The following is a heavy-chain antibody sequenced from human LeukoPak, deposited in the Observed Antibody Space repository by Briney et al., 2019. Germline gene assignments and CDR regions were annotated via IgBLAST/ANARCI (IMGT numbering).Heavy chain of an antibody. Sequence: ASVKVSCKASGYTFTSYGISWVRQAPGQGLEWMGWISAYNGNTNYAQKLQGRVTMTTDTSTSTAYMELRSLRSDDTAVYYCARDKPDSSGYYLRAFHIWGQGTMVTVSS. J-gene: IGHJ3*02. CDR2: ISAYNGNT. D-gene: IGHD3-22*01. CDR3: ARDKPDSSGYYLRAFHI. CDR1: GYTFTSYG. V-gene: IGHV1-18*01.